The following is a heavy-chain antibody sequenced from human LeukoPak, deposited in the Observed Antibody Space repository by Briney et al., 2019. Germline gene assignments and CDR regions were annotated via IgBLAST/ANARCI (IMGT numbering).Heavy chain of an antibody. CDR1: GFNFDDSW. V-gene: IGHV3-7*01. CDR3: VRISTAVAGADY. J-gene: IGHJ4*02. CDR2: IKNDGTEK. Sequence: GGSLRLSCAASGFNFDDSWMTWVRQAPGKGLEWVANIKNDGTEKYYADFVKGRFTISRDNVESFLFLQMDSLRADGTAVYYCVRISTAVAGADYWGQGTLLTVSS. D-gene: IGHD6-19*01.